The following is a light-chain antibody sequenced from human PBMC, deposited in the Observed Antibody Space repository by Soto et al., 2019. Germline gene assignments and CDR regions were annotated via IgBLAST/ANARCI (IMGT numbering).Light chain of an antibody. V-gene: IGKV1-39*01. CDR1: QTIHNY. J-gene: IGKJ5*01. Sequence: DIQMTQSPSSLSASVGDRVTITCRASQTIHNYLNWYQQKPGKAPKVLIYTASNVQSGVPSRFSGSGSGTDFALTISGLQPEDFATYYCQQRYSSITFGQGTRLEIK. CDR3: QQRYSSIT. CDR2: TAS.